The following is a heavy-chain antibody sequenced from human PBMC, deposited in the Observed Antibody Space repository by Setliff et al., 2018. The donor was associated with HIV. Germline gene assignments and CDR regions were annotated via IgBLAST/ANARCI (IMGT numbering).Heavy chain of an antibody. CDR1: RFDFNNYW. V-gene: IGHV3-74*01. CDR3: ARAQDNYYDSSGYSFDS. D-gene: IGHD3-22*01. J-gene: IGHJ4*02. CDR2: IKTDGSST. Sequence: PGGSLRLSCAASRFDFNNYWMCWVRQAPGKGLVWVSRIKTDGSSTSYADSVKGRFTISRDNAKNTLFLQMNSLRAEDTAVYYCARAQDNYYDSSGYSFDSWGQGSLVTVSS.